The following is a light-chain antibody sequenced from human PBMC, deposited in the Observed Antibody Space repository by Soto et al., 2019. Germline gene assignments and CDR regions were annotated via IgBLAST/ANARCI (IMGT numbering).Light chain of an antibody. J-gene: IGLJ3*02. V-gene: IGLV2-11*01. CDR2: DVN. Sequence: QSVLTQPRSVSGSPGQSVTISCTGTSSDVGGYNYVSWYQQPPGKAPKLMIYDVNKRPSGVPDRFSGSKSGNTASLTISGLQAEDEADYYCCSYAGSYSGVFVGGTKVTVL. CDR3: CSYAGSYSGV. CDR1: SSDVGGYNY.